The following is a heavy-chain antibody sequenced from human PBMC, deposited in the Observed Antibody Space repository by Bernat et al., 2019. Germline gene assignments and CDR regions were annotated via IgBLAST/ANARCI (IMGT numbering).Heavy chain of an antibody. CDR2: IIPILGIA. J-gene: IGHJ4*02. D-gene: IGHD4-23*01. CDR3: ARVAHGGNDVY. Sequence: QVQLVQSGAEVKKPGSSVKVSCKASGGTFSSYTISWVRQAPGQGLEWMGRIIPILGIANYAQKFQGRVTITADKSTSTAYMVLSSLRSEDTAVYYCARVAHGGNDVYWGQGTLVTVSS. CDR1: GGTFSSYT. V-gene: IGHV1-69*02.